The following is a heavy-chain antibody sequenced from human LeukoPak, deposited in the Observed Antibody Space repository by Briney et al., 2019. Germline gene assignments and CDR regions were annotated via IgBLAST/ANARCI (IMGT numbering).Heavy chain of an antibody. CDR1: GYTFTSYY. CDR3: AREAMVRGPRDAFDI. D-gene: IGHD3-10*01. CDR2: IKPSGGST. V-gene: IGHV1-46*01. Sequence: ASVTVSCKASGYTFTSYYMHWVRQAPGQGLEWMGIIKPSGGSTSYAQKFQGRVTMTRDMSTSKVYMELSSLRSEDTAVYYCAREAMVRGPRDAFDIWGQGTMVTVSS. J-gene: IGHJ3*02.